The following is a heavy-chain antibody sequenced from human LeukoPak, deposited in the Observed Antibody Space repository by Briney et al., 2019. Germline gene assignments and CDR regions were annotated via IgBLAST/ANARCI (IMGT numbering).Heavy chain of an antibody. Sequence: GSSVKVSCKASGGTFSSYAISWVRQAPGQGLEWMGRIIPIFGTANYAQKFQGRATITTDESTSTAYMELSSLRSEDTAVYYCARVTAAAFDYWGQGTLVTVSS. V-gene: IGHV1-69*05. CDR2: IIPIFGTA. CDR1: GGTFSSYA. D-gene: IGHD2-15*01. J-gene: IGHJ4*02. CDR3: ARVTAAAFDY.